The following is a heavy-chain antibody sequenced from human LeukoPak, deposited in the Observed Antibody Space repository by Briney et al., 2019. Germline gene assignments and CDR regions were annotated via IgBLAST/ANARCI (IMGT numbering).Heavy chain of an antibody. CDR3: AAAGMTTVTTRSEYYYYYMDV. V-gene: IGHV4-59*08. CDR2: IYYSGTT. Sequence: SETLSLTCTVSGDSLNTYYWTWIRQPPGKGLEWIGYIYYSGTTNYNPSFKSRVTISVDTSKNQFSLKLSSVTAADTAVYYCAAAGMTTVTTRSEYYYYYMDVWGKGTTVTVSS. J-gene: IGHJ6*03. D-gene: IGHD4-11*01. CDR1: GDSLNTYY.